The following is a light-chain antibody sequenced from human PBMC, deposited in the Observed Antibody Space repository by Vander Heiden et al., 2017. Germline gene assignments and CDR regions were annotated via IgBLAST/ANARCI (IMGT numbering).Light chain of an antibody. CDR1: SGSVSTSYY. Sequence: QTVVTQEPSFSVSPGGTVTLTCALSSGSVSTSYYPSWYQQTPGQAPRTVIYNTNTRSSGVPDRFSGSILGNKAALTITGAQADDESDYYCVLYMGSGISLFGGGTKLTGL. V-gene: IGLV8-61*01. CDR3: VLYMGSGISL. J-gene: IGLJ2*01. CDR2: NTN.